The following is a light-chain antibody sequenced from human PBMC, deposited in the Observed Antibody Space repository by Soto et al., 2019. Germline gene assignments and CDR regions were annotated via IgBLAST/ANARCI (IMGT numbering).Light chain of an antibody. CDR2: DVT. Sequence: QSALTQPASVSGSPGQSITISCTGTNNDIGGYDYLSWYQQHPDKVPKLLIYDVTNRPSGVSSRFSGSKSGNTASLTIAGLQADDEGDYHCSSYTRSDTLVFGGGTKLTVL. V-gene: IGLV2-14*03. J-gene: IGLJ2*01. CDR3: SSYTRSDTLV. CDR1: NNDIGGYDY.